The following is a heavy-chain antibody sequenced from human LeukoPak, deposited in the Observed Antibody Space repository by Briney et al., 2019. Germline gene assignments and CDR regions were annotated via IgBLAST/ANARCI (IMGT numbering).Heavy chain of an antibody. J-gene: IGHJ4*02. Sequence: GGSLRLSCATSGFAFSSYGMHWVRQAPGKGLEWVGFIRYDGTIKYYADSMKGRFTISRDNSKNTLYLQMNTLRADDMAVYYCAKNAATYYYDSSGYYDHFDYWGQGTLVTVSS. V-gene: IGHV3-30*02. CDR3: AKNAATYYYDSSGYYDHFDY. D-gene: IGHD3-22*01. CDR2: IRYDGTIK. CDR1: GFAFSSYG.